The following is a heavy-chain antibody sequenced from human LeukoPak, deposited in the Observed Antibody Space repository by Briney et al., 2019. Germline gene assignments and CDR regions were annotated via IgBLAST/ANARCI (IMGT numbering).Heavy chain of an antibody. D-gene: IGHD3-10*01. J-gene: IGHJ4*02. CDR1: GYTFTSYG. CDR3: ARDRGVLLWFGELSGFDY. Sequence: ASVKVSCKASGYTFTSYGISWVRQAPGQGLEWTGWISAYNGNTNYAQKFQGRVTMTRDTSTSTVYMELSSLRSEDTAVYYCARDRGVLLWFGELSGFDYWGQGTLVTVSS. V-gene: IGHV1-18*01. CDR2: ISAYNGNT.